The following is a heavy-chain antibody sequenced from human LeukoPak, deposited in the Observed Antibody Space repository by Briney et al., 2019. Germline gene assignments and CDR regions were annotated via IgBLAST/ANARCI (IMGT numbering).Heavy chain of an antibody. CDR1: GGSISSSNW. J-gene: IGHJ4*02. Sequence: SETLSLTCALSGGSISSSNWWSWVRQPPGKGLEWIGRMYTSGETNYNPTLKSRVTISLDTSKNQFSLRLSSVTAADTAVYYCAAGSQSTALIKWGQGTLVTVSS. CDR2: MYTSGET. V-gene: IGHV4-4*02. CDR3: AAGSQSTALIK. D-gene: IGHD5-18*01.